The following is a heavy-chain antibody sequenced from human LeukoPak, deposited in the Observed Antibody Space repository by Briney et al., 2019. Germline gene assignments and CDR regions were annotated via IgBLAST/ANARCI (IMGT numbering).Heavy chain of an antibody. CDR1: GFTFGDYA. J-gene: IGHJ4*02. Sequence: PGGSLRLSCTASGFTFGDYATSWVRQAPGKGLEWVGFIRSKAYGGTTEYAASVKGRFTISRDDSKSIAYLQMNSLKTEDTAVYYCTRAPYGDSFDYWGQGTLVTVSS. CDR2: IRSKAYGGTT. CDR3: TRAPYGDSFDY. D-gene: IGHD4-17*01. V-gene: IGHV3-49*04.